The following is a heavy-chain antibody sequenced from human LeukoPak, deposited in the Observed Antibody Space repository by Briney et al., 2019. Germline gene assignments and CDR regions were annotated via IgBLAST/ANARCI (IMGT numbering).Heavy chain of an antibody. CDR1: GYSFTSYW. Sequence: GESLKISCKGSGYSFTSYWIGWVRQMPGKGLEWMGIIYPGHSDPRYSPSFQGQVTISADKSISTAYLQWSSLKASDTAVYYGAREGGRELLSTGSLVGAPGDIWGQGTMVTVSS. J-gene: IGHJ3*02. V-gene: IGHV5-51*01. CDR2: IYPGHSDP. D-gene: IGHD1-26*01. CDR3: AREGGRELLSTGSLVGAPGDI.